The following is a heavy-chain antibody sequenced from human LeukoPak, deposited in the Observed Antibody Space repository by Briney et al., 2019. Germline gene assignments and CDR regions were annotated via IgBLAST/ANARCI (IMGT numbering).Heavy chain of an antibody. J-gene: IGHJ4*02. CDR1: GFTFSSYA. D-gene: IGHD3-10*01. CDR3: AKDMSLYYYGSGSSLDY. Sequence: GGSLRLSCAASGFTFSSYAMHWVRQAPGKGLEWVSGISWNSGSIGYADSVKGRFTISRDNAKNSLYLQMNNLRAEDTALYYCAKDMSLYYYGSGSSLDYWGQGTLVTVSS. V-gene: IGHV3-9*01. CDR2: ISWNSGSI.